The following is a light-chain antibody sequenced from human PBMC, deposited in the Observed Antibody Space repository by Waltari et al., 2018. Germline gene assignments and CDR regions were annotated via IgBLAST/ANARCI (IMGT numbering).Light chain of an antibody. J-gene: IGLJ1*01. V-gene: IGLV1-51*02. CDR3: GTWDSSLSFYV. CDR2: ENN. CDR1: RSRIGCNY. Sequence: QSVLTQPPSVSAAPGQKVTISCSGSRSRIGCNYVSCYQQLPGAAPRLLMYENNERPSGIPDRFSGSKSGTSATLGITGLQTGDEADYYCGTWDSSLSFYVFGTGTKVTVL.